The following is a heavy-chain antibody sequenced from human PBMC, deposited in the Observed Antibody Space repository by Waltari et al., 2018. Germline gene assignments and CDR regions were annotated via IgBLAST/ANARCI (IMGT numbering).Heavy chain of an antibody. J-gene: IGHJ4*02. CDR1: GSTFTGYQ. CDR3: ARDLVVGSGDY. V-gene: IGHV1-2*02. Sequence: QVHLVQSAAEVKKPRSSVKVSCQASGSTFTGYQIPWVRHAPGQGLEWMGWINPNSGGTNYAQNFQGRVTITRDTSIRTAYMELSRLRSDDTAMYYCARDLVVGSGDYWGQGTLVTVSS. D-gene: IGHD1-26*01. CDR2: INPNSGGT.